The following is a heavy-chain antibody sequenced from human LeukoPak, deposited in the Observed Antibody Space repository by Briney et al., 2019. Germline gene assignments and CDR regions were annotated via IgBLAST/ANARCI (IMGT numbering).Heavy chain of an antibody. V-gene: IGHV4-34*01. CDR2: VKLQGST. CDR1: GFTFSSYS. CDR3: AREGGPYRPLDY. J-gene: IGHJ4*02. Sequence: PGGSLRLSCAASGFTFSSYSMNWVRQPPGKGLEWIGEVKLQGSTNYNPSLMGQVAIAVDTSENHISLQLTSVTAADTAVYYCAREGGPYRPLDYSGQGTLVTVSS.